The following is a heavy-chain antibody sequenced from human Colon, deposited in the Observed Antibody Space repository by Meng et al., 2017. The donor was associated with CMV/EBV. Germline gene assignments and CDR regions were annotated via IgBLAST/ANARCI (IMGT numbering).Heavy chain of an antibody. D-gene: IGHD4-17*01. Sequence: LQLQVSGPGLVKPSETLSLPCTVSGGYISSSTYYWGWIRQTPGKGLEWIGNIYYSGYTYYNPSLKSRLTISVDTSKNQFSLKLTSVTAADTAVYYCATDYGDYYFDRWGQGTLVTVSS. CDR2: IYYSGYT. V-gene: IGHV4-39*07. CDR3: ATDYGDYYFDR. J-gene: IGHJ4*02. CDR1: GGYISSSTYY.